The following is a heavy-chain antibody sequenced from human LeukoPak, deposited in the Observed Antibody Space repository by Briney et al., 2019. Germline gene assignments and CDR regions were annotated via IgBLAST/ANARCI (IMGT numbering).Heavy chain of an antibody. Sequence: GGSLRLSCAASGFTFSFYPMTWVRQAPGKGLEWVSAIRGGGVGTYYADSVKGRFTISRDNSKNTLYVQMNSLRAEDTAVYYCARVSGAAGKAIDYWGQGTLVTVSS. CDR1: GFTFSFYP. J-gene: IGHJ4*02. V-gene: IGHV3-23*01. CDR2: IRGGGVGT. D-gene: IGHD6-13*01. CDR3: ARVSGAAGKAIDY.